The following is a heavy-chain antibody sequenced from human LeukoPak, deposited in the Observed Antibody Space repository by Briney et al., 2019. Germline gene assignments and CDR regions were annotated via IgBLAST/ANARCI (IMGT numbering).Heavy chain of an antibody. V-gene: IGHV4-59*08. J-gene: IGHJ4*02. Sequence: ASETLSLTCTVSGGSIRSYYWSWIRQPPGKGLEWIGYIYYSGSTNYNPSLKSRVTVSVDTSKNQFSLKLSSVTAADTAVYYCARLVDYWGQGTLVTVSS. D-gene: IGHD2-15*01. CDR2: IYYSGST. CDR1: GGSIRSYY. CDR3: ARLVDY.